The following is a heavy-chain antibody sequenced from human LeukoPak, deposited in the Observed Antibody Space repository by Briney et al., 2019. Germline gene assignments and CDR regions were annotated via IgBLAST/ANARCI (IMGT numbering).Heavy chain of an antibody. D-gene: IGHD6-19*01. Sequence: GGSLRLSCAASGFTLSNYWMSWVRQAPGKGLEWVANIKEDGSEIHYVDSVKGRFTISRDNAKNSLYLQMNSLRAEDTSMYYCAREGSGRYVGTGAQSWGRGTLVTVSS. J-gene: IGHJ5*02. CDR2: IKEDGSEI. CDR1: GFTLSNYW. V-gene: IGHV3-7*01. CDR3: AREGSGRYVGTGAQS.